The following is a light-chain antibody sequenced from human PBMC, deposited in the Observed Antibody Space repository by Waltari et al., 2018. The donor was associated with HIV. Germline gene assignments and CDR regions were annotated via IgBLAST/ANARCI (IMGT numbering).Light chain of an antibody. CDR2: KDS. Sequence: SYELTQPPSVSVSPGQTARITCSGDSLPKQYVYWYPQRPGRAPVLGIYKDSERPSAIPERFSGSRSGTTVTLTISGRRAEDEVHYYCASFTGDNTVIFGGGTEVTVL. V-gene: IGLV3-25*03. CDR1: SLPKQY. CDR3: ASFTGDNTVI. J-gene: IGLJ2*01.